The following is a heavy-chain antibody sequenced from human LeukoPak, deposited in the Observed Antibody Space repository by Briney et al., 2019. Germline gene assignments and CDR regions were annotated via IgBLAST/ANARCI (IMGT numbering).Heavy chain of an antibody. V-gene: IGHV3-23*01. Sequence: GGSLRLSCAASGFTFSRYAMHWVRQAPGMGLEWVSAVRGSGSDTYYADSVKGRFTISRDNSQNTLFLQMDSLRAEDTAIYYCAKTSRSNSAYDSPFDYWGQGTQVTVSS. J-gene: IGHJ4*02. CDR2: VRGSGSDT. D-gene: IGHD3-3*01. CDR3: AKTSRSNSAYDSPFDY. CDR1: GFTFSRYA.